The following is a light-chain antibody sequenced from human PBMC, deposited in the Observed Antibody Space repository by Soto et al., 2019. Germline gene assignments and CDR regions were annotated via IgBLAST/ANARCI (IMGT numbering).Light chain of an antibody. CDR2: ASY. CDR3: QHIYITPRYT. J-gene: IGKJ2*01. Sequence: DIQITQSPSSLSASVGDRVTITCRASQSISSHLNWYQHKPGRPPRLLIFASYILEGGVPSRFSGSGSYTYFTLSIDSLQPEDVATYYCQHIYITPRYTFGQGTKVEI. V-gene: IGKV1-39*01. CDR1: QSISSH.